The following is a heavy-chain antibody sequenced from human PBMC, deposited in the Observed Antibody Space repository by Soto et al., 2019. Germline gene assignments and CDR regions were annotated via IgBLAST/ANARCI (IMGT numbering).Heavy chain of an antibody. CDR3: ASSGYDLWSGYEFYYYYGKDV. CDR2: ISSSGSTI. Sequence: QVQLVESGGGLVKPGGSLRLSCAASGFTFSDYYMSWIRQAPGKGREWVSDISSSGSTIYYADSVKGRFTISRYNAKNSLYLQINSFRAEDSAVYYCASSGYDLWSGYEFYYYYGKDVWVQGTTVTVSS. J-gene: IGHJ6*02. CDR1: GFTFSDYY. D-gene: IGHD3-3*01. V-gene: IGHV3-11*01.